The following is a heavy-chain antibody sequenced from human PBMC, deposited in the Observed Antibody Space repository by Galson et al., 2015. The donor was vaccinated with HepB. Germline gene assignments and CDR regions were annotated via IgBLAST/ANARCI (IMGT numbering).Heavy chain of an antibody. CDR3: ARADYYDTSGYPTSKNAFDI. J-gene: IGHJ3*02. D-gene: IGHD3-22*01. V-gene: IGHV1-69*04. CDR2: VIPILPIA. CDR1: GYTFTSYA. Sequence: SVKVSCKASGYTFTSYAIHWVRQAPGQGLEHMGRVIPILPIAQYAPKFRGRVTITADKSTTAAYMELSSLRSEDTAVYYCARADYYDTSGYPTSKNAFDIWGQGTMVTVSS.